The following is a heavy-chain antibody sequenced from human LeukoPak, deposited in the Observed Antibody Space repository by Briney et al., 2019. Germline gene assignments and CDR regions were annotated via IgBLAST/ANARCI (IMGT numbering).Heavy chain of an antibody. J-gene: IGHJ4*02. CDR3: ARQPMVVGAVRGAYFDY. D-gene: IGHD1-26*01. V-gene: IGHV4-59*08. CDR1: GGSISSYY. Sequence: SGTLSLSCTVSGGSISSYYWSRIRQPPGKGLEWIGYIYCSGSTNYNPYIKSRFTISVDTSKNRFSPRLNSVTAADTAVYYCARQPMVVGAVRGAYFDYWGEGTLVTVSS. CDR2: IYCSGST.